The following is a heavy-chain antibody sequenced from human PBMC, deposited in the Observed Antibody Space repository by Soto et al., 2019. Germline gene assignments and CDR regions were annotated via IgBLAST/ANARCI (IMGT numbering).Heavy chain of an antibody. J-gene: IGHJ4*02. V-gene: IGHV3-48*03. D-gene: IGHD3-3*01. CDR1: GFTFSSYE. CDR3: ARAPVDFLSGYFHX. Sequence: GGSLRLSCAASGFTFSSYETNWVRQAPGKGLEGVSDISSSGSTIYYAYSVKGRFTISRDNANNSLYLQMNSLRAEETAVYYCARAPVDFLSGYFHXWGQGTLVTVSX. CDR2: ISSSGSTI.